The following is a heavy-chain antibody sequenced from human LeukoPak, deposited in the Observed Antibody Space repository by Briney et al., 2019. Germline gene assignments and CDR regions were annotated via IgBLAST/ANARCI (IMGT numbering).Heavy chain of an antibody. CDR1: GFTFSSYA. CDR2: ISGSGGSI. V-gene: IGHV3-23*01. J-gene: IGHJ6*04. CDR3: AKDRDVDTAMVSGMDV. Sequence: GGSLRLSCAASGFTFSSYAMSWVRQAPGKGLEWVSAISGSGGSIYYADSVKGRFTISRDNSKNTLYLQMNSLRAEDTAVYYCAKDRDVDTAMVSGMDVWGKGTTVTVSS. D-gene: IGHD5-18*01.